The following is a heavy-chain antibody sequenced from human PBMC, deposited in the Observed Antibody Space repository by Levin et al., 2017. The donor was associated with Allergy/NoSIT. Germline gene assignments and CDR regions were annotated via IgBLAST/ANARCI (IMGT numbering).Heavy chain of an antibody. V-gene: IGHV1-46*01. CDR2: INPSGGST. J-gene: IGHJ5*02. CDR1: GYTFTSYY. CDR3: ARDRIAAAGSWFDP. Sequence: GESLKISCQASGYTFTSYYMHWVRQAPGQGLEWMGIINPSGGSTSYAQKFQGRVTMTRDTSTSTVYMELSSLRSEDTAVYYCARDRIAAAGSWFDPWGQGTLVTVSS. D-gene: IGHD6-13*01.